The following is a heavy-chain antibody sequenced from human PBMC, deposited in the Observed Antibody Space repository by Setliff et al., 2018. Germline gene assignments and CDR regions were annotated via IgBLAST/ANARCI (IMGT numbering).Heavy chain of an antibody. CDR1: GYTFTGYY. Sequence: ASVKVSCKASGYTFTGYYIHWVRQAPGQGLEYMGWINPNSGGTNYAPKFQGRVTMTRDTSISTVYMEVSRLRSDDTAVYFCARDGDVLTTYYIYYYYYMDVWGKGTTVTVSS. J-gene: IGHJ6*03. V-gene: IGHV1-2*02. CDR2: INPNSGGT. D-gene: IGHD3-9*01. CDR3: ARDGDVLTTYYIYYYYYMDV.